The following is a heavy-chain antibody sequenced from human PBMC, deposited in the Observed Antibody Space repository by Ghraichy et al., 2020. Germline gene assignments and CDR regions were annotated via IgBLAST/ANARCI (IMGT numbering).Heavy chain of an antibody. Sequence: AGSLRLSCAASGFSFSTYTMDWVRQAPGKGLEWVSSISGGSSYLYYAESVKGRFTIFRDNAMNSLYLQMNSLRAEDTAVYYCARDKLVLRGAFDIWGQGTMVTVSS. CDR2: ISGGSSYL. D-gene: IGHD2/OR15-2a*01. CDR1: GFSFSTYT. CDR3: ARDKLVLRGAFDI. V-gene: IGHV3-21*01. J-gene: IGHJ3*02.